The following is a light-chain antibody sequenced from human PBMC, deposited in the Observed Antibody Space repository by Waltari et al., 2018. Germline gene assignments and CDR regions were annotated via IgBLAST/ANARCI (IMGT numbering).Light chain of an antibody. V-gene: IGKV1-17*02. Sequence: DIQMSQSPSSLSASLGARVTITCRASQDITSHLNWYQQKPGKAPKLLIYSSANLMGGVPSRFTGSGSGTEFALTIKNLQPEDCGTYYCQQANTYPFTFGGGTKVEIK. J-gene: IGKJ4*01. CDR2: SSA. CDR1: QDITSH. CDR3: QQANTYPFT.